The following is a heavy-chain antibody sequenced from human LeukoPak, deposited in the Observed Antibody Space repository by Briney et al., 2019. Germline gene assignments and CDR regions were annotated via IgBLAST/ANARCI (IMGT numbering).Heavy chain of an antibody. V-gene: IGHV3-30*03. CDR2: ISRDGSGT. J-gene: IGHJ4*02. CDR1: GFTFSSYS. D-gene: IGHD3-10*01. CDR3: ARDAFYSSGTYFDY. Sequence: GGSLRLSCAGSGFTFSSYSMNWVRQAPGKGLEWVAVISRDGSGTYYADSVKGRFTISRDNSKNTVYLQMNSLEPDDTAVYYCARDAFYSSGTYFDYWGQGTLVTVSS.